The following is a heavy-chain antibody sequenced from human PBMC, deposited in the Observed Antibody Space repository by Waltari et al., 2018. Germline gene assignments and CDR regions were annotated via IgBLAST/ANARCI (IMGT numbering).Heavy chain of an antibody. CDR1: GFTFSTYW. Sequence: EVQLVESGGGLVQPGGSLGLSCVTSGFTFSTYWMQWVRQVPGKGLVWVSRINSDGSSTSYSDSVKGRFTISRDNAKNTLYLQMNSLRADDTSVYYCARAQLTMARNLDLWGRGTLVTVSS. D-gene: IGHD3-10*01. CDR3: ARAQLTMARNLDL. CDR2: INSDGSST. J-gene: IGHJ2*01. V-gene: IGHV3-74*01.